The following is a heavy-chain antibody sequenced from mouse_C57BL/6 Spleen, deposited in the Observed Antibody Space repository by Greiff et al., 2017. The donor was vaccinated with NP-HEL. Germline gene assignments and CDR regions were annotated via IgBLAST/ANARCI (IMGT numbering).Heavy chain of an antibody. D-gene: IGHD4-1*01. J-gene: IGHJ3*01. CDR3: ALEDWDAQFAY. CDR1: GYTFTSYW. Sequence: VQLQQPGAELVRPGSSVKLSCKASGYTFTSYWMHWVKQRPIQGLEWIGNIDPSDSETHYNQKFKDKATLTVDKSSSTAYMQLSSLTSEDSAVYYCALEDWDAQFAYWGQGTLVTVSA. CDR2: IDPSDSET. V-gene: IGHV1-52*01.